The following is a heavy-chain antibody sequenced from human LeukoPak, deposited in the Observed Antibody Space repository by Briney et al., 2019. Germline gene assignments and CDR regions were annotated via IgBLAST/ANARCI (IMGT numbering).Heavy chain of an antibody. CDR2: ISSSSSYI. J-gene: IGHJ4*02. V-gene: IGHV3-21*01. CDR3: ARDAEYYDSSGYYLDY. CDR1: GFTFSSYS. D-gene: IGHD3-22*01. Sequence: GGSLRLSCAASGFTFSSYSMNWVRQAPGKGLEWVSSISSSSSYIYYADSVKGRFTISRDNAKNSLYLQMNSLRAEDTAVYYCARDAEYYDSSGYYLDYWGQGTLVTVSS.